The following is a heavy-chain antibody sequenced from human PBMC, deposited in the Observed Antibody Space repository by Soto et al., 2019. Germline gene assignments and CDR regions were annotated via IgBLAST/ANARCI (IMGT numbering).Heavy chain of an antibody. CDR3: AKGPPARSGNYYIVY. J-gene: IGHJ4*02. Sequence: EAQLLESGGGLVQPGGSLRLSCAASGFTFSSYAMSWVRQAPGKGLEWVSSISGSGGSTYYADSVMRRFIISRDNSXXSLFLQMNSLRAEDTAVYYCAKGPPARSGNYYIVYWGQGTLVTVSS. CDR2: ISGSGGST. V-gene: IGHV3-23*01. D-gene: IGHD1-7*01. CDR1: GFTFSSYA.